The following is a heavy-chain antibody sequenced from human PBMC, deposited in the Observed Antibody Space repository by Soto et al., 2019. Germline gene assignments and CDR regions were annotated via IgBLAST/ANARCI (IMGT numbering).Heavy chain of an antibody. CDR3: AKEGDSRGWTNPLYGSILPYYGMDV. Sequence: QVQLVESGGGVVQPGRSLRLSCAASGFTFSSYGMHWVRQAPGKGLEWVAVISYDGSNKYYADSVKGRFTISRDNSKNTLYLQMNSLRADDTALYYCAKEGDSRGWTNPLYGSILPYYGMDVWGRGTTVTVS. J-gene: IGHJ6*02. CDR1: GFTFSSYG. D-gene: IGHD6-19*01. CDR2: ISYDGSNK. V-gene: IGHV3-30*18.